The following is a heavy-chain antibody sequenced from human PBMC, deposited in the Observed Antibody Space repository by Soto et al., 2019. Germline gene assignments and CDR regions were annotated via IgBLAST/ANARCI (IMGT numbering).Heavy chain of an antibody. CDR1: GFTFSSYA. Sequence: GGSLRLSCAASGFTFSSYAMHWVRQAPGKGLEWVAVISYDGSNKYYADSVKGRFTISRDNSKNTLYLQMNSLRAEDTAVYYCARDIYTNDFWSGYYADYYYYGMDVWGQGTTVTVSS. D-gene: IGHD3-3*01. V-gene: IGHV3-30-3*01. CDR2: ISYDGSNK. J-gene: IGHJ6*02. CDR3: ARDIYTNDFWSGYYADYYYYGMDV.